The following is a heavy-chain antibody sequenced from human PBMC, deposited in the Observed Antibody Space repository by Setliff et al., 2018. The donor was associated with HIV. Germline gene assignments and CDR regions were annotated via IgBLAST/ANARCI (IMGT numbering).Heavy chain of an antibody. V-gene: IGHV2-5*02. CDR3: ARTWGVVVAATTRHRCYYYGMDV. CDR1: GFSVSSGGVG. CDR2: IHWDDDK. D-gene: IGHD2-15*01. Sequence: GSGPTLVNPTETLTLTCILSGFSVSSGGVGVGWIRQAPGKALEWLALIHWDDDKGYSPSLKSRLTITKDTSKNQVVLTMTKMDPVDTATYYCARTWGVVVAATTRHRCYYYGMDVWGQGTTVTVSS. J-gene: IGHJ6*02.